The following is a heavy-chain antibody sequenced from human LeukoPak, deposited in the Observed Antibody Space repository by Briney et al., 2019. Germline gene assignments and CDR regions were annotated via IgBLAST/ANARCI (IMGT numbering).Heavy chain of an antibody. V-gene: IGHV3-66*02. CDR2: IYSGGST. CDR1: TFTVRNNF. J-gene: IGHJ6*02. CDR3: AGDYYYGMDV. Sequence: GGSLRLSCAASTFTVRNNFMSWVRQAPGKGLEWVSLIYSGGSTYYADSVKGRFTISRDNSKNTPYLQTNSLRAEDTAVYYCAGDYYYGMDVWGQGTTVTVSS.